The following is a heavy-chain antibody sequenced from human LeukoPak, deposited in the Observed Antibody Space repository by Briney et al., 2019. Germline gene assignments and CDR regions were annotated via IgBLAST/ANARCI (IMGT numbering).Heavy chain of an antibody. CDR1: GFTFSSSW. J-gene: IGHJ4*02. CDR2: IKQDGSEK. CDR3: ARDNPPDY. Sequence: GGSLRLSCVASGFTFSSSWMSWVRQAPGKGLEWVANIKQDGSEKSYVESVRGRFTISRDNAKNSLYLQLNSPRAEDTALYYCARDNPPDYWGQGTLVTVSS. V-gene: IGHV3-7*03.